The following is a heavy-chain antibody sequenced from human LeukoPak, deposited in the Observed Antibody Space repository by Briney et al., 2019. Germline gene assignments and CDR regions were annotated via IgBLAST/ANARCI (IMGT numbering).Heavy chain of an antibody. V-gene: IGHV3-9*01. CDR3: AKGARDHYFYFMDV. CDR2: ISWNSGSI. D-gene: IGHD5-24*01. J-gene: IGHJ6*03. CDR1: GFTFDDYA. Sequence: GGSLRLSCAASGFTFDDYAMHCVRQAPGEGLEWVAGISWNSGSIDYADSVKGRFTISRDNPMNSLDLQMNRLSPEDTALYYCAKGARDHYFYFMDVWGKGTTVTVSS.